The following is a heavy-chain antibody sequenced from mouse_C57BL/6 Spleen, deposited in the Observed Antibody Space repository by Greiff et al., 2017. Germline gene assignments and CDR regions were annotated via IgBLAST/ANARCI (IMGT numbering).Heavy chain of an antibody. V-gene: IGHV1-82*01. J-gene: IGHJ4*01. Sequence: QVQLKESGPELVKPGASVKISCKASGYAFSSSWMNWVKQRPGKGLEWIGRIYPGDGDTNYNGKFKGKATLTADKSSSTAYMQLSSLTSEDSAVYFCARRITVAYAMDYWGQGTSVTVSS. D-gene: IGHD1-1*01. CDR2: IYPGDGDT. CDR1: GYAFSSSW. CDR3: ARRITVAYAMDY.